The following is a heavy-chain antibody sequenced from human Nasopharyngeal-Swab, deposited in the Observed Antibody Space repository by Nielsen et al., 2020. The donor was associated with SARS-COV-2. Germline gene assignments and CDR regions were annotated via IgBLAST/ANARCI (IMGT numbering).Heavy chain of an antibody. J-gene: IGHJ3*02. CDR1: GGSIRSYY. Sequence: SETLSLTCTVSGGSIRSYYWSWIRQPPGKGLEWIGYIYYSGSTNYNPSLKSRVTISVDTSKNQFSLKLSSVTAADTAVYYCARAGYCSGGSCYSNDAFDIWGQGTMVTVSS. CDR2: IYYSGST. D-gene: IGHD2-15*01. V-gene: IGHV4-59*08. CDR3: ARAGYCSGGSCYSNDAFDI.